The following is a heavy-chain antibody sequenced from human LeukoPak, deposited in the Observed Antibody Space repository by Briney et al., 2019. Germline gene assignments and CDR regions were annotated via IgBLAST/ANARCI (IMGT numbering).Heavy chain of an antibody. D-gene: IGHD3-10*01. CDR2: IKQDGSEK. Sequence: GGSLRLSCAASGFTFSSYWMSWVRQAPGKGLEWVANIKQDGSEKYYVDSVKGRFTISRDNAKNSLYLQMNSLRVEDTAVYYCARLNYYGSGRPWFDPWGQGTLVTVSS. V-gene: IGHV3-7*01. CDR1: GFTFSSYW. CDR3: ARLNYYGSGRPWFDP. J-gene: IGHJ5*02.